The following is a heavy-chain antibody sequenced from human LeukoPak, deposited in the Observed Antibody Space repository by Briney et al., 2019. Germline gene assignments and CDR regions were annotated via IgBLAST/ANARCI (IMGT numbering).Heavy chain of an antibody. CDR1: GFTFSDYW. D-gene: IGHD1-26*01. Sequence: GGSLRLSCAASGFTFSDYWMNWVRQAPWKGLEWLANINKDGSKKDYVHSVKGRFTISRDNAKNSLSLQMDSLRVEDTAVYHCVRDAPGREGPHYWGQGILVTVSS. J-gene: IGHJ4*02. CDR3: VRDAPGREGPHY. V-gene: IGHV3-7*01. CDR2: INKDGSKK.